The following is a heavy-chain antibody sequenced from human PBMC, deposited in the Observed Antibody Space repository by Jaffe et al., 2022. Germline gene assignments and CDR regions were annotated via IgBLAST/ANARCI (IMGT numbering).Heavy chain of an antibody. CDR1: GFTFDDYA. CDR2: ISWNSGSI. CDR3: AKDISGYSSGWHAFDI. V-gene: IGHV3-9*01. D-gene: IGHD6-19*01. Sequence: EVQLVESGGGLVQPGRSLRLSCAASGFTFDDYAMHWVRQAPGKGLEWVSGISWNSGSIGYADSVKGRFTISRDNAKNSLYLQMNSLRAEDTALYYCAKDISGYSSGWHAFDIWGQGTMVTVSS. J-gene: IGHJ3*02.